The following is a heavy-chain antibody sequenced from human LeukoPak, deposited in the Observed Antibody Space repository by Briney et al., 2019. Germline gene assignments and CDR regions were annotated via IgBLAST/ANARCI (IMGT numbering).Heavy chain of an antibody. Sequence: PGGSLRLSCAASGFTFSDYYMSWIRQAPGKGLEWVSAISGSGGSTYYADSVKGRFTISRDNSKNTLYLQMNSLRAEDTAVYYCAKEYSSSYHNWFDPWGQGTLVTVSS. D-gene: IGHD6-13*01. CDR1: GFTFSDYY. CDR3: AKEYSSSYHNWFDP. J-gene: IGHJ5*02. V-gene: IGHV3-23*01. CDR2: ISGSGGST.